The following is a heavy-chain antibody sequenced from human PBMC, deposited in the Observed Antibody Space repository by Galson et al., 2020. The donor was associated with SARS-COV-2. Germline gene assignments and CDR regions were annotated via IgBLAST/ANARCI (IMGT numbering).Heavy chain of an antibody. J-gene: IGHJ6*02. CDR3: ATRPKLFEIWPYAMDL. V-gene: IGHV3-30*03. CDR2: ISYEGSNK. D-gene: IGHD3-10*02. Sequence: QLGESLKISCAASGITFSNYGMHWVRQAPGKGLEWVAVISYEGSNKYYADSVRGRFFISRDNSKNTLYLQMDSLRAEDTAVYYCATRPKLFEIWPYAMDLLGQGPTVTVSS. CDR1: GITFSNYG.